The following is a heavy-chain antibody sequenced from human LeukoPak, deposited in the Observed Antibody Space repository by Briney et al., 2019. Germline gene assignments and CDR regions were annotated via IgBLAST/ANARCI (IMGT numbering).Heavy chain of an antibody. D-gene: IGHD1-1*01. CDR2: INPNSGGT. V-gene: IGHV1-2*02. J-gene: IGHJ3*02. CDR1: GYTFTGYY. CDR3: ARDGSWYWNDGVDAFDI. Sequence: ASVKVSCKASGYTFTGYYMHWVRQAPGQGLEWMGWINPNSGGTNYAQKFQGRVTMTRDTSISTAYMELSRLRSDDTAVYYCARDGSWYWNDGVDAFDIWGQGTMVTVSS.